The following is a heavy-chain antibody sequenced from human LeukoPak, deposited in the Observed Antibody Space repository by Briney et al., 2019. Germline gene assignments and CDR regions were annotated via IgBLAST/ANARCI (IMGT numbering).Heavy chain of an antibody. CDR2: INPNSGGT. J-gene: IGHJ4*02. CDR1: GYTFTGYY. Sequence: GASVKVSCKASGYTFTGYYMHWVRQAPGQGLEWMGRINPNSGGTNYAQKFQGRVTMTRDTSISTAYMELSRLRSDDTAVYYCARPWEWELHVFDYWGQGTLVIVSS. CDR3: ARPWEWELHVFDY. D-gene: IGHD1-26*01. V-gene: IGHV1-2*06.